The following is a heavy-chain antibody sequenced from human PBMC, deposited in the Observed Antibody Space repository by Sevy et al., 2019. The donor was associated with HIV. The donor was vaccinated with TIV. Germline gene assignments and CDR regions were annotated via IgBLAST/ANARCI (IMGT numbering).Heavy chain of an antibody. V-gene: IGHV3-48*02. CDR3: ATDVYYYDSSGYYHYYYYGMDV. D-gene: IGHD3-22*01. CDR1: GFTFSSYS. J-gene: IGHJ6*02. CDR2: ISSSSSSI. Sequence: GGSLRLSCAASGFTFSSYSMNWVRQAPGKGLEWVSYISSSSSSIYYADSVKGRFTISRDNAKNSLYLQMNSLRDEDTAVYYCATDVYYYDSSGYYHYYYYGMDVWGQGTTVTVSS.